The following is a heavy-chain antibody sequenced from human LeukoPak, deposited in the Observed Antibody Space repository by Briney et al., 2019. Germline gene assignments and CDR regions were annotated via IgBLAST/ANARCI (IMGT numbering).Heavy chain of an antibody. V-gene: IGHV4-38-2*02. CDR1: DYPISSGYF. J-gene: IGHJ4*02. D-gene: IGHD3-16*02. CDR3: AGEHCAGVYCYFLDY. CDR2: ISHSGST. Sequence: PSETLSLTCSVTDYPISSGYFWGWIRQPPQKGLEWIATISHSGSTYFNSSLKSRVIVSIDASKNQFSLILTSVTSADTAVYYCAGEHCAGVYCYFLDYWGQGTLVTVSS.